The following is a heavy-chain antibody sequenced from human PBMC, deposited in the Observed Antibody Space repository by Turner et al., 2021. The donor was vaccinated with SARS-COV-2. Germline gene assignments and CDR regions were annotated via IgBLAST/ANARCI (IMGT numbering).Heavy chain of an antibody. V-gene: IGHV3-33*01. J-gene: IGHJ6*03. Sequence: VQLVESGGGVVQPGRSLSLSCAASGFTFSTYGMHWVRQAPGKGLEWVAVIWYDGSNKYYADSVKGRFTISRDNSKNTLYLQMNSLTAEDTAVYYCARDPNAGYYYMDVWGKGTTVTVSS. CDR3: ARDPNAGYYYMDV. CDR1: GFTFSTYG. CDR2: IWYDGSNK. D-gene: IGHD2-8*01.